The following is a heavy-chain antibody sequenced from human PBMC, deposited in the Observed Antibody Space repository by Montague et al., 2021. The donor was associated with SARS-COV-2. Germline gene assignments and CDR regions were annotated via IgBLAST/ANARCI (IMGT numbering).Heavy chain of an antibody. CDR1: GGSISSSSYY. V-gene: IGHV4-39*07. J-gene: IGHJ6*02. CDR3: ARGGRQQLVRESGMDV. Sequence: SETLSLTCTVSGGSISSSSYYWGWLRQPPGKGLEWIGSIYYSGSTYHNPSLKSRVTISVDTSKNQFSLKLSSVTAADTAVYYCARGGRQQLVRESGMDVWGQGTTVTVSS. D-gene: IGHD6-13*01. CDR2: IYYSGST.